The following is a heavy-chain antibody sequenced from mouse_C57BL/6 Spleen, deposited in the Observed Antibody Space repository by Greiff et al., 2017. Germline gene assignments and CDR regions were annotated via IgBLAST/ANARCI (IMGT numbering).Heavy chain of an antibody. Sequence: EVQLQQSGPELVKPGASVKISCKASGYTFTDYYMNWVKQSHGKSLEWIGDINPNNGGTSYNQTFKGKATLTVDKSSSTAYMELRSLTSEDSAVYYCAREGTTGGFDYWGQGTTLTVSS. J-gene: IGHJ2*01. V-gene: IGHV1-26*01. CDR1: GYTFTDYY. D-gene: IGHD2-14*01. CDR2: INPNNGGT. CDR3: AREGTTGGFDY.